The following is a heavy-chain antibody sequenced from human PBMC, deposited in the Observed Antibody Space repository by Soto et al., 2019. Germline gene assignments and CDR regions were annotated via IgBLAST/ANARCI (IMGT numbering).Heavy chain of an antibody. CDR1: GSTFSSYA. D-gene: IGHD6-19*01. Sequence: QVQLVESGGGVVQPGRSLRLSCAASGSTFSSYAMHWVRQAPGKGLEWVAVISYDGSNKYYADSVKGRFTISRDNSKNTLYLQMNSLRAEDTAVYYCASQQWLGPQGGYWGQGTLVTVSS. V-gene: IGHV3-30-3*01. CDR2: ISYDGSNK. J-gene: IGHJ4*02. CDR3: ASQQWLGPQGGY.